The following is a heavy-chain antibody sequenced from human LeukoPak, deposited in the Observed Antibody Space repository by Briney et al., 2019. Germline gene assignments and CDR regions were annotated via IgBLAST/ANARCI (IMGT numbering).Heavy chain of an antibody. Sequence: PSETLSLTCAVYGGSFSDYSWSWIRQPPGKGLEWIGEINPSGGTNHNPSLMSRVSISVDTSKNHFSLRLSSVTAADTAFYYCARDNYRGVTNFDPWGQGTLVTVSS. CDR1: GGSFSDYS. CDR2: INPSGGT. CDR3: ARDNYRGVTNFDP. D-gene: IGHD3-10*01. V-gene: IGHV4-34*01. J-gene: IGHJ5*02.